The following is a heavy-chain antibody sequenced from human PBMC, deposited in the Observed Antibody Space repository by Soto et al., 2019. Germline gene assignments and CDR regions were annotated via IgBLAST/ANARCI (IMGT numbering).Heavy chain of an antibody. CDR1: GFTFSSYS. J-gene: IGHJ4*02. CDR3: ARDARYYDFWNDY. V-gene: IGHV3-48*01. Sequence: GGSLRLSCAASGFTFSSYSMNWVRQAPGKGLEWVSYISSSSGTIYYADSVKGRFTISRDNAKNSPYLQMNSLRAEDTAVYYCARDARYYDFWNDYWGQGTLVTVSS. CDR2: ISSSSGTI. D-gene: IGHD3-3*01.